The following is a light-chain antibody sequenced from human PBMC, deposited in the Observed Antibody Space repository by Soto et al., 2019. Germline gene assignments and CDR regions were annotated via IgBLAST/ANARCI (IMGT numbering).Light chain of an antibody. CDR3: LQHNSYPIT. Sequence: DIQMTQSPSAMSASVGDRVTMSCRASQCINNQLGWCQQRPGKVPKRLVFGTYNLQSGVPSRFSGSGSGTEFTLTISGLQPEDFAIYYCLQHNSYPITLGQGTRLEIK. J-gene: IGKJ5*01. V-gene: IGKV1-17*03. CDR2: GTY. CDR1: QCINNQ.